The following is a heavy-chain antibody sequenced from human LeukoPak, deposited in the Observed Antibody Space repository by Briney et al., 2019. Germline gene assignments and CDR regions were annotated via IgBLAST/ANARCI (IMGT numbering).Heavy chain of an antibody. CDR1: GFTFSSYS. D-gene: IGHD3-9*01. CDR2: ISSSSSYI. Sequence: PGGSLRLSCAASGFTFSSYSMNWVRQAPGKGLEWVSSISSSSSYIYYADSVKGRFTISRDNAKNSLYLQMNSLRAEDTAVYYCARDRGYYDILTGLRPGALDIWGQGTMVTVSS. CDR3: ARDRGYYDILTGLRPGALDI. V-gene: IGHV3-21*01. J-gene: IGHJ3*02.